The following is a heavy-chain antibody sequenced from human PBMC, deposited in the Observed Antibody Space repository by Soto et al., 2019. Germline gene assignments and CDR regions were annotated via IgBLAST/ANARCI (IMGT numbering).Heavy chain of an antibody. J-gene: IGHJ5*02. Sequence: SETLSLTCTVSGGSIGFYYWNWIRQPPGKGLEWIGYIYYSGSTNFNSSLKSRVTMSVDTSKNQFSLKLSSVTAADTAMYYCAREYRYCTNGVCFPSGFGSWGQGTLVTVSS. D-gene: IGHD2-8*01. CDR2: IYYSGST. CDR3: AREYRYCTNGVCFPSGFGS. V-gene: IGHV4-59*01. CDR1: GGSIGFYY.